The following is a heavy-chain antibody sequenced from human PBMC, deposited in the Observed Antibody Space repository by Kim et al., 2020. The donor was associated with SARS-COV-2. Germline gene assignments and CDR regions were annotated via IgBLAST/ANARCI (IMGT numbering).Heavy chain of an antibody. V-gene: IGHV4-4*07. D-gene: IGHD6-19*01. CDR2: IYTSGST. J-gene: IGHJ6*02. CDR3: ARGAISSGWYELGGVYYYYGMDV. CDR1: GGSISSYY. Sequence: SETLSLTCTVSGGSISSYYWSWIRQPAGKGLEWIGRIYTSGSTNYNPSLKSRVTMSVDTSKNQFSLKLSSVTAADTAVYYCARGAISSGWYELGGVYYYYGMDVWGQGTTVTVSS.